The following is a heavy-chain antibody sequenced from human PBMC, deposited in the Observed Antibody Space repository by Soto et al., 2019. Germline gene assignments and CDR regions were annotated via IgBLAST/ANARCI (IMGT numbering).Heavy chain of an antibody. CDR2: IIPIFGTA. Sequence: SVKVSCKASGGTFSSYAISWVRQAPGQGLEWMGGIIPIFGTANYAQKFQGRVTITADESTSTAYMELSSLRSEDTAVYYCARARDIVATRTDYYYGMDVWGQGTTVTVSS. CDR1: GGTFSSYA. D-gene: IGHD5-12*01. CDR3: ARARDIVATRTDYYYGMDV. V-gene: IGHV1-69*13. J-gene: IGHJ6*02.